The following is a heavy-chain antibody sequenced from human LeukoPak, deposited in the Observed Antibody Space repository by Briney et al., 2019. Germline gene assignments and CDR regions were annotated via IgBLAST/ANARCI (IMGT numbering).Heavy chain of an antibody. J-gene: IGHJ4*02. Sequence: TPSETLSPTCTVSGGSISSYYWSWIRQPPGKGLEWIGYIYYSGSTNYNPSLQSRVTISVDTSKKQFSLKLSSVTAADTAVYYCARVDKVGAPRFLDYWGQGTLVTVSS. CDR2: IYYSGST. CDR3: ARVDKVGAPRFLDY. D-gene: IGHD1-26*01. CDR1: GGSISSYY. V-gene: IGHV4-59*01.